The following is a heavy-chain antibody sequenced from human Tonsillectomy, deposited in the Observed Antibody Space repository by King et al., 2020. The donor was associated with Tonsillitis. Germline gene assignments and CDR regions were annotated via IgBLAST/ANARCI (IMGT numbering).Heavy chain of an antibody. CDR3: ARRWMVSGWSPFDN. V-gene: IGHV4-39*01. CDR1: GGSISSSGYN. CDR2: ISYSGRS. J-gene: IGHJ4*02. Sequence: LQLQESGPGLVKPSETLSLTCTVAGGSISSSGYNWGWMRQPPGKGLEYLGSISYSGRSYYNPSLTSRVNMFLDTSKNQFSLRLTSVTAADTAVYYCARRWMVSGWSPFDNWGQGTLVTVSS. D-gene: IGHD6-19*01.